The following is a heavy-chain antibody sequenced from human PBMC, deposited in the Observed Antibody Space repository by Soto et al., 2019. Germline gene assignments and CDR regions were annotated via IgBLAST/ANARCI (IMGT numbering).Heavy chain of an antibody. J-gene: IGHJ4*02. D-gene: IGHD2-8*01. CDR3: ASGGGGVYTVDY. CDR1: GFTFSSYA. V-gene: IGHV3-30-3*01. CDR2: ISYDGSNK. Sequence: QVQLVASGGGVVQPGRSLRLSCAASGFTFSSYAMHWVRQAPGKGLEWVAVISYDGSNKYYADSVKGRFTISRDNSKNTLYLQMNSLRAEDTAVYYCASGGGGVYTVDYWGQGTLVTVSS.